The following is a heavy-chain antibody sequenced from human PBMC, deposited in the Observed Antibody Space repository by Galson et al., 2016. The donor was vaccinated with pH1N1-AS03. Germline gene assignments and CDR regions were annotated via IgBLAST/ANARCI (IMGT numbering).Heavy chain of an antibody. CDR3: ARENWNYVAFDI. CDR1: GFTFSNYN. V-gene: IGHV3-48*01. D-gene: IGHD1-7*01. Sequence: SLRLSCAGSGFTFSNYNMNWVRQAPGKGLGWVSYISSGSGTIYYADSVKGRFTISRDRTSLSLQMNSLRAEDTAVYYCARENWNYVAFDIWGQGTMVTVSS. J-gene: IGHJ3*02. CDR2: ISSGSGTI.